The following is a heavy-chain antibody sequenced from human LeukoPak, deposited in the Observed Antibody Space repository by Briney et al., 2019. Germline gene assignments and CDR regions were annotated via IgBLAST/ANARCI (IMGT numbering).Heavy chain of an antibody. D-gene: IGHD6-13*01. V-gene: IGHV1-69*05. CDR1: GGTFNNYA. J-gene: IGHJ4*02. CDR3: ARDEGSWLV. Sequence: ASVKVSCKASGGTFNNYAISWVRQAPGQGPEWMGGIMPLFGTPNYAQKFQGRVTIITDDSTNTAYMELRSLRSDDTAVYYCARDEGSWLVWGQGTLVTVSS. CDR2: IMPLFGTP.